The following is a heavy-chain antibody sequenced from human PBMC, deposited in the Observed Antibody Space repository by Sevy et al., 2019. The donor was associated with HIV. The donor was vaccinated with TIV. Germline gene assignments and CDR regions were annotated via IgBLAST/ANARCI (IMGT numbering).Heavy chain of an antibody. V-gene: IGHV3-23*01. CDR3: HGDYDSSQLASYYYYGMDV. CDR2: IRGSGGST. J-gene: IGHJ6*02. CDR1: GFTFSSYA. Sequence: EGSLRLSCAASGFTFSSYAMSWVRQAPGKGLEWVSTIRGSGGSTYYAHSVKGQFTISRDNSKNTLYLQMNSLRAEDTAVYYCHGDYDSSQLASYYYYGMDVWGQGTTVTVSS. D-gene: IGHD3-22*01.